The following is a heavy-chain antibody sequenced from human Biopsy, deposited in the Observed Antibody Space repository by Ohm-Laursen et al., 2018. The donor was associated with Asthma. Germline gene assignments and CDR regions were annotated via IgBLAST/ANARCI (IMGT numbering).Heavy chain of an antibody. CDR2: VYYSGST. CDR1: SGSINNFY. D-gene: IGHD2-21*02. Sequence: SETLSLTWTVSSGSINNFYWSWIRQPPGKGLESIGHVYYSGSTNYNPSLKSRVTISIDASKNQFSLKLTSVTAADTAVYYCAGGVDRVTGLLDHFDSWGQGTLVTVSS. CDR3: AGGVDRVTGLLDHFDS. V-gene: IGHV4-59*01. J-gene: IGHJ4*02.